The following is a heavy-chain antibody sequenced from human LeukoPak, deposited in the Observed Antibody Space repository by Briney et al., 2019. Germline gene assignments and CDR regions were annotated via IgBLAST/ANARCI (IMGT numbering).Heavy chain of an antibody. V-gene: IGHV3-30*18. CDR1: GFTFSSYG. CDR2: ISYDGSNK. D-gene: IGHD6-13*01. CDR3: AKEITGYSSSWTFFDY. J-gene: IGHJ4*02. Sequence: GGSLRLSCAASGFTFSSYGMHWVRQAPGKGLEWVAVISYDGSNKYYADSVKGRFTISRDNSKNTLFLQMNSLRAEDTSVYYCAKEITGYSSSWTFFDYWGQGTLVTVSS.